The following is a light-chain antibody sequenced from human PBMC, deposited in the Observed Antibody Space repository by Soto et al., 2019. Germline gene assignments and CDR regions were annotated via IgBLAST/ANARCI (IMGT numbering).Light chain of an antibody. CDR2: YDN. CDR1: SSNIGNNA. CDR3: ASWDDSLNAYV. Sequence: QSVLTQPPSVSEAPRQRVTISCSGSSSNIGNNAVNWYQQLPGQAPKIVIYYDNLLTSGVSDRFSGSKSGISASLAISDLQSDDEADYYCASWDDSLNAYVFGPGTKGTVL. J-gene: IGLJ1*01. V-gene: IGLV1-36*01.